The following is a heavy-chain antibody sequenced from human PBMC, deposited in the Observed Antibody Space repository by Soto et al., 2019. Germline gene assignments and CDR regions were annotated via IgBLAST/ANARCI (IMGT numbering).Heavy chain of an antibody. D-gene: IGHD2-8*01. V-gene: IGHV1-18*04. J-gene: IGHJ4*02. CDR3: ARAISLIMAAPAY. CDR2: ISPYNGNA. Sequence: SVKVSCKTSGYTLSNYTISWFRRAPGQGLEWRGWISPYNGNANYPEKFQGRVSMTTDTSTTTAYIQLTSLTSDDTAIYYCARAISLIMAAPAYWGQGTLVTVSS. CDR1: GYTLSNYT.